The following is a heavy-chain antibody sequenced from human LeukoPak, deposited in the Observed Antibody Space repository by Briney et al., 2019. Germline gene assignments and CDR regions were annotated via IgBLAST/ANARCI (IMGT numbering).Heavy chain of an antibody. Sequence: SETLSLTCTISGDSIINYYWTWIRQPAGKGLEWIGRIYSSGVINYNPSLKSRVTLSVDTSKNHLSLEMNSVTAADTAVYYCARGPGSATAEAFDIWGQGTMVTVSS. CDR3: ARGPGSATAEAFDI. CDR2: IYSSGVI. J-gene: IGHJ3*02. CDR1: GDSIINYY. D-gene: IGHD6-25*01. V-gene: IGHV4-4*07.